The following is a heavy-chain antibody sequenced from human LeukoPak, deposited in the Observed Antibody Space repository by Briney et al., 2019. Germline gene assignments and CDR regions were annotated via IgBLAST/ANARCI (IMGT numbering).Heavy chain of an antibody. V-gene: IGHV4-34*01. J-gene: IGHJ4*02. CDR3: ARGQDVGQQLVRGYDY. CDR2: INHSGST. CDR1: GGSFSGYY. D-gene: IGHD6-13*01. Sequence: PLETLSLTCAVYGGSFSGYYWSWIRQPPGKGLEWIGEINHSGSTNYNPSLKSRVTISVDTSKNQFSLKLSSVTAADTAVYYCARGQDVGQQLVRGYDYWGQGTLVTVSS.